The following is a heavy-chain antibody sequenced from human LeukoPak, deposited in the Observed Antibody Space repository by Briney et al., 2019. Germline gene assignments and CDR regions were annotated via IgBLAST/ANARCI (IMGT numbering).Heavy chain of an antibody. CDR2: IYYSGST. J-gene: IGHJ5*02. V-gene: IGHV4-59*12. D-gene: IGHD3-22*01. Sequence: PSETLSLTCTVSGGSISSYYWSWIRQPPGKGLEWIGYIYYSGSTNYNPSLKSRVTISVDTSKNQFSLKLSSVTAADTAVYYCAREGGYYDSSGYYPWGQGTLVTVSS. CDR3: AREGGYYDSSGYYP. CDR1: GGSISSYY.